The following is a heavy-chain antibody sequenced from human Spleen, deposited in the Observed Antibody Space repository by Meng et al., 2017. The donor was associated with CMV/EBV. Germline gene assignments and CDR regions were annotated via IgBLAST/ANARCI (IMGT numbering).Heavy chain of an antibody. D-gene: IGHD3-10*01. V-gene: IGHV3-30*04. CDR3: ARDLDGVGQSAP. CDR1: GFTLSHYA. CDR2: ISYDGSNK. Sequence: CAASGFTLSHYAMHWVRQAPGKGLEWVAVISYDGSNKYYADSVRGRFTVSRDNSENTLYLQMNSPRPEDTAVYYCARDLDGVGQSAPWGQGTLVTVSS. J-gene: IGHJ5*02.